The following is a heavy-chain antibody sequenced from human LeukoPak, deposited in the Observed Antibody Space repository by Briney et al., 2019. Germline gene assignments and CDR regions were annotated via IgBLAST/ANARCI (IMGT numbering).Heavy chain of an antibody. D-gene: IGHD1-1*01. Sequence: PSGTLSLTCTGPGGSISSYYWGWFRQPPGKGLEWIGDIPYSGSTNYNPSLKSRVTISVDMSKNQFSLKLSSVTAADTAVYYCARAQWQLEPSDYYYYYMDVWGKGTTVTVSS. CDR2: IPYSGST. V-gene: IGHV4-59*12. CDR1: GGSISSYY. CDR3: ARAQWQLEPSDYYYYYMDV. J-gene: IGHJ6*03.